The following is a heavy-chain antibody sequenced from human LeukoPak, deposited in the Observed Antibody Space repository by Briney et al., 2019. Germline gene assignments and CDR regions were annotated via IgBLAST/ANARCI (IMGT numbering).Heavy chain of an antibody. J-gene: IGHJ4*02. CDR3: ARRRGRFLTHCGTECYSGYDY. Sequence: SETLSLTCTVSAGSITSDDSYWSWIRQPPGKGLEWIGYIYHSGTAYYNPSLKSRVTMSVDRSKNQFSLKVSSVTAADTAVYYCARRRGRFLTHCGTECYSGYDYWGQGALVAVAS. D-gene: IGHD2-21*01. CDR2: IYHSGTA. V-gene: IGHV4-30-2*01. CDR1: AGSITSDDSY.